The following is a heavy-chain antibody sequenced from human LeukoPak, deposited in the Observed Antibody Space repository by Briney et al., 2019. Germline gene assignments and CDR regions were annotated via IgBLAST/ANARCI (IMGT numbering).Heavy chain of an antibody. CDR1: GFTFDDYT. CDR2: ISWDGGST. J-gene: IGHJ4*02. Sequence: GGSLRLSCAASGFTFDDYTMHWVRQAPGKGLEWVSLISWDGGSTYYADSVKGRFTISRDNSKNTLYLQMNSLRAEDTAVYYCARVIRGAHYDSSGYYLDYWGQGTLVTVSS. D-gene: IGHD3-22*01. V-gene: IGHV3-43*01. CDR3: ARVIRGAHYDSSGYYLDY.